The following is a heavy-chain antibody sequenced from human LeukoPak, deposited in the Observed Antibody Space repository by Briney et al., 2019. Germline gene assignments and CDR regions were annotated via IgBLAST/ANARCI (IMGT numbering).Heavy chain of an antibody. Sequence: ASVKVSCKASGYTFTSYDINWVRQATGQGLEWMGWMNPNSGNTGYAQKFQGRVTMTRNTSISTAYMELSSLRSDDTAVYYCAEIAAAGYNWFDPWGQGTLVTVSS. CDR3: AEIAAAGYNWFDP. CDR1: GYTFTSYD. D-gene: IGHD6-13*01. J-gene: IGHJ5*02. CDR2: MNPNSGNT. V-gene: IGHV1-8*01.